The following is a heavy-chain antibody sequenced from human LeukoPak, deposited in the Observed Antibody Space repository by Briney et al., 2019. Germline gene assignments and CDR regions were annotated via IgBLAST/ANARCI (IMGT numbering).Heavy chain of an antibody. J-gene: IGHJ5*02. D-gene: IGHD3-10*01. Sequence: GGSLRLSCVASGFTFSSYGMSWVRQTPGKGLEWVSDISGSGGSTRYADSVKGRFTISRDNSKNRLYLQMNSLRAEDTAVYYCAKDRENYYGSEMNWFDPWGQGTLVTVSS. V-gene: IGHV3-23*01. CDR1: GFTFSSYG. CDR3: AKDRENYYGSEMNWFDP. CDR2: ISGSGGST.